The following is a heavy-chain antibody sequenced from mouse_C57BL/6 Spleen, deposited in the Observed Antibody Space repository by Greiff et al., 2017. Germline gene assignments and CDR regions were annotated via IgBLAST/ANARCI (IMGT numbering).Heavy chain of an antibody. CDR3: ARAYGSSYDAMGY. CDR2: IDPSDSET. CDR1: GYTFTSYW. Sequence: VQLQQPGAELVRPGSSVKLSCKASGYTFTSYWMHWVKQRPIQGLEWIGNIDPSDSETHYNQKFKDKATLTVDKSSSTAYMQLSSLTSEDSAVYYCARAYGSSYDAMGYWGQGASVTVSS. V-gene: IGHV1-52*01. D-gene: IGHD1-1*01. J-gene: IGHJ4*01.